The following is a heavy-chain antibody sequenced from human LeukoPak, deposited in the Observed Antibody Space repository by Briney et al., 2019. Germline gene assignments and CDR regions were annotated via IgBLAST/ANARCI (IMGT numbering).Heavy chain of an antibody. CDR3: ARGGGYSYAYDY. Sequence: SETLSLTCTVSGASISSYYWSWIRQPAGKGLEWIGRIYASGNINNNPSLKSRVTTSVDTSKNQFSLKLTSVTAADTAVYYCARGGGYSYAYDYWGQGTLVTVSS. CDR1: GASISSYY. D-gene: IGHD5-18*01. V-gene: IGHV4-4*07. CDR2: IYASGNI. J-gene: IGHJ4*02.